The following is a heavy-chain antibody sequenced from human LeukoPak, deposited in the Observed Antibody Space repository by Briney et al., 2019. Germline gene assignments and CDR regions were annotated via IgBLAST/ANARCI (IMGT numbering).Heavy chain of an antibody. V-gene: IGHV3-30-3*01. D-gene: IGHD1-26*01. CDR1: GFTFTTFW. J-gene: IGHJ4*02. CDR2: ITFDGNNK. CDR3: ARASGSYSNYDY. Sequence: GGSLRLSCATSGFTFTTFWMHWVRQAPGKGLEWVGVITFDGNNKYFADSVRGRFTISRDNSKKTLYLQMNSLTIADTAVYYCARASGSYSNYDYWGQGTLVTVSS.